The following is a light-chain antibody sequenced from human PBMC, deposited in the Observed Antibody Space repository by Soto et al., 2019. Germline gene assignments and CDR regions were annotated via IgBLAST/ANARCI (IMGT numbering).Light chain of an antibody. CDR1: QSVSSY. Sequence: EIVLTQSPATLYLSPGERATLSCRASQSVSSYLAWYQPKPGQAPRLLIYDASNRATGIPARFIGSGSVTDFSLTISSLEPEDFAVYYCQQRSNWLFTFGPGTKVDIK. CDR2: DAS. V-gene: IGKV3-11*01. J-gene: IGKJ3*01. CDR3: QQRSNWLFT.